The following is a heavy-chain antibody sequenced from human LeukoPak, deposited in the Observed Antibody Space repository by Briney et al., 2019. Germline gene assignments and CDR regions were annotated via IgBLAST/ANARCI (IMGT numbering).Heavy chain of an antibody. V-gene: IGHV4-61*01. J-gene: IGHJ4*02. Sequence: PSETLSLTCTVSGGSVSSGSYYWSWIRQPPGKGLEWIGYIYYSGSTNYNPSLKSRVTISVDTSKNQFSLKLSSVTAADTAVYYCARGYCGGGSCYMDYWGQGTLVTVSS. D-gene: IGHD2-15*01. CDR3: ARGYCGGGSCYMDY. CDR2: IYYSGST. CDR1: GGSVSSGSYY.